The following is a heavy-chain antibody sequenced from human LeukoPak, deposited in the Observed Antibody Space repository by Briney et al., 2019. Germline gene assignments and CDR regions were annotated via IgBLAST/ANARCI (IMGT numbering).Heavy chain of an antibody. J-gene: IGHJ5*02. CDR2: TNHSGST. D-gene: IGHD3-9*01. V-gene: IGHV4-34*01. Sequence: SETLSLTCAVYGGSFSGYYWSWIRQPPGKGLEWIGETNHSGSTNYNPSLKSRVTISVDTSKNQFSLKLSSVTAADTAVYYCAREKLRYFDWSNWFDPWGQGTLVTVSS. CDR3: AREKLRYFDWSNWFDP. CDR1: GGSFSGYY.